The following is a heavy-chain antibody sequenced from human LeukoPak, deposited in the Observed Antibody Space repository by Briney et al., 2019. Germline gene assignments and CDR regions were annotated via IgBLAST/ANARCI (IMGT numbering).Heavy chain of an antibody. J-gene: IGHJ4*02. V-gene: IGHV3-9*01. D-gene: IGHD5-12*01. CDR1: GFTFDDYA. Sequence: GGSLRLSCAASGFTFDDYAMHWVRQAPGKGLEWVAGISWNSGSIGYADSVKGRFTISRDNAKNSLYLPMNSLRAEDTALYYCAKGPGGGYARTVDSWGPGTLVTVSS. CDR2: ISWNSGSI. CDR3: AKGPGGGYARTVDS.